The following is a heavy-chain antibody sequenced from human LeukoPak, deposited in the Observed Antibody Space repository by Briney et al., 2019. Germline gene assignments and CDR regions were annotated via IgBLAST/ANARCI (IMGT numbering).Heavy chain of an antibody. J-gene: IGHJ2*01. D-gene: IGHD1-26*01. Sequence: GGSLRLSCAASGFTFSNYAMSWVRQAQGKGLEWVSGISGSGGTTYYADSVKGRFTISRDNSTDKLDLQMRSLRAEDTAVYYCVKNTWGLQSVWYFDLWGRGTLVTVSS. V-gene: IGHV3-23*01. CDR2: ISGSGGTT. CDR3: VKNTWGLQSVWYFDL. CDR1: GFTFSNYA.